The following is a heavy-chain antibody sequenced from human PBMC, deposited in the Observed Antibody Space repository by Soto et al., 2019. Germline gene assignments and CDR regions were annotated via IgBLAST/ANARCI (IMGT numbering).Heavy chain of an antibody. J-gene: IGHJ3*02. CDR2: INAGNGNT. Sequence: GASVKVSCKASGYTFASYAMHWVRQAPGQRLEWMGWINAGNGNTKYSQKFQGRVTITRDTSASTAYMELSSLRSEDTAVYYCASSDSSGYFQVPLIWGQGTMVTVSS. CDR3: ASSDSSGYFQVPLI. CDR1: GYTFASYA. V-gene: IGHV1-3*01. D-gene: IGHD3-22*01.